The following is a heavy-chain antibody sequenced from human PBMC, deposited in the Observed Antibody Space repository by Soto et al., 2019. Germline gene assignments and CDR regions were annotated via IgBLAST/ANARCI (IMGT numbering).Heavy chain of an antibody. J-gene: IGHJ4*02. CDR1: GGSFSCYY. CDR3: ARGYWYFDY. V-gene: IGHV4-34*01. Sequence: SETLSLTCAVYGGSFSCYYWSWIRQPPGKGLEWIGEINHSGSTNYNPSLKSRVTISVDTSKNQFSLKLSSVTAADTAVYYCARGYWYFDYWGQGTLVTVSS. D-gene: IGHD2-8*02. CDR2: INHSGST.